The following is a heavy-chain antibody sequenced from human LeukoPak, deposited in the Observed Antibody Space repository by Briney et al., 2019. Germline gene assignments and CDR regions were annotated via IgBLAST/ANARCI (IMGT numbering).Heavy chain of an antibody. CDR3: ARTAARRFDY. V-gene: IGHV1-46*01. Sequence: ASVNVSCKASGYTFTSYYMHWVRQAPGQGLEWMGIINPSGGSTTYAQKFQGRVTMTRDTSTSTVYMELSSLRSDDTAVYYCARTAARRFDYWGQGTLVTVSS. CDR2: INPSGGST. J-gene: IGHJ4*02. D-gene: IGHD6-6*01. CDR1: GYTFTSYY.